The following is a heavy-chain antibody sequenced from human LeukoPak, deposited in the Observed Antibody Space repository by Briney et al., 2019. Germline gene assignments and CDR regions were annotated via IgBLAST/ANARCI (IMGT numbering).Heavy chain of an antibody. J-gene: IGHJ4*02. CDR1: GYTFSSYP. D-gene: IGHD3-22*01. CDR2: IDTNTGNP. V-gene: IGHV7-4-1*02. CDR3: VRGIDTTGYFNY. Sequence: GASVKVSCKASGYTFSSYPMIWVRQAPGQGLEWMGWIDTNTGNPSNAQGFTGRFVFSLDTSVSTTFLYINNLKADDTAVYYCVRGIDTTGYFNYWGQGTLVTVSS.